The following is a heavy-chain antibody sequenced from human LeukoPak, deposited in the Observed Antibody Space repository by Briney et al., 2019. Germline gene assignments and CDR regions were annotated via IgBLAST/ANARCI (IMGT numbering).Heavy chain of an antibody. CDR1: GGSISSSSYY. Sequence: PSETLSLTCTVSGGSISSSSYYWAWIRQPPGKGLEWIGSIYYSGSTYYSPSLKSRVTISIDTSKNQFSLKLSSVTAADTAVYYCAREPHSNYYYYGMDVWGQGTTVTVSS. D-gene: IGHD2/OR15-2a*01. J-gene: IGHJ6*02. CDR3: AREPHSNYYYYGMDV. CDR2: IYYSGST. V-gene: IGHV4-39*07.